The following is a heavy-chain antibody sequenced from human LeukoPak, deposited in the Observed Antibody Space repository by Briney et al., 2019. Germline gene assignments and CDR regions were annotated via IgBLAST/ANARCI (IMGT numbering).Heavy chain of an antibody. CDR2: INWNGDST. D-gene: IGHD3-22*01. V-gene: IGHV3-20*04. CDR3: ARTYYDSSGYYYVHFYFDY. J-gene: IGHJ4*02. Sequence: GGSLRLSCAASGFTIHDYGMSWVRQVPGKGPEWVSGINWNGDSTDYAGSVKGRFTISRDNAKNSLYLQMNSLRAEDTALYYCARTYYDSSGYYYVHFYFDYWGQGALVTVSS. CDR1: GFTIHDYG.